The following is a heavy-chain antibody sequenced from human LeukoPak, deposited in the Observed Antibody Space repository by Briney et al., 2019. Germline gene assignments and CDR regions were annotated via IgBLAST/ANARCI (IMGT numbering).Heavy chain of an antibody. CDR1: GASFNSDDQY. J-gene: IGHJ4*02. Sequence: SQTLSLTCTVSGASFNSDDQYWNWIRQSPGKGLEWIGSIHPSGILYNNTFLESRVPMSREPSKNQFSLNLNSVTAADTAVYFCSRGLDSRKLGYWGQGILVTVSS. CDR2: IHPSGIL. D-gene: IGHD3-22*01. V-gene: IGHV4-31*03. CDR3: SRGLDSRKLGY.